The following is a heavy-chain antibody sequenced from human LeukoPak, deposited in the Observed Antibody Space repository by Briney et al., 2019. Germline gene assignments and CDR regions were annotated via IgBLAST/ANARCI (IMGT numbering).Heavy chain of an antibody. V-gene: IGHV3-7*04. CDR2: IKEDGSDK. J-gene: IGHJ4*02. D-gene: IGHD5-24*01. Sequence: PGGSLRLSCAASGFTFSSYWMSWVRQAPGKGLEWVANIKEDGSDKKYVDSVKGRFTTSRDNAKNSLYVQMNSLRAEDTAVYYCARMRDGYMGRYYFDYWGQGTLVTVSS. CDR3: ARMRDGYMGRYYFDY. CDR1: GFTFSSYW.